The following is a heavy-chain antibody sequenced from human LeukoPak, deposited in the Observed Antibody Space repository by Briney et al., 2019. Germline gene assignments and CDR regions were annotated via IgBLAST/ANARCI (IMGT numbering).Heavy chain of an antibody. CDR3: ARDRVGSGWPRPWYFEF. D-gene: IGHD6-19*01. Sequence: ASVTVSCKPSGYTFTGYYLHWVRQAPGQGLEWMGWINPNTGATIYAEKFQGRVTMTRDTSIDTAYIEMRSLRSDDTAVYYCARDRVGSGWPRPWYFEFWGQGTLITVSS. CDR2: INPNTGAT. V-gene: IGHV1-2*02. J-gene: IGHJ4*02. CDR1: GYTFTGYY.